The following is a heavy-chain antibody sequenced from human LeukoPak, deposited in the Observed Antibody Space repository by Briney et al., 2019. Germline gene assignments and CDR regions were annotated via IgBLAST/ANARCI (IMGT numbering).Heavy chain of an antibody. CDR1: GFTFSSYG. J-gene: IGHJ4*02. Sequence: GGSLRLSCAASGFTFSSYGITWVRQAPGKGLEWVSGITGSGENTYYADSVKGRFTISRDNSKNTGYLQMNSLRGDDTAVYHCAKSTGYSSGWFDYWGQGTLVTVSS. CDR2: ITGSGENT. D-gene: IGHD6-19*01. CDR3: AKSTGYSSGWFDY. V-gene: IGHV3-23*01.